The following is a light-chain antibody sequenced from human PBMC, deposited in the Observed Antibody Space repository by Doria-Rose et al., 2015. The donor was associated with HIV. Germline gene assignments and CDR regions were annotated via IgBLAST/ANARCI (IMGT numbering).Light chain of an antibody. Sequence: IRVTQSPESLGMSLGERATLNCKSNQSLLYTSKNYSAWYQQKPGQPPKLLIYWASTRQSGVPARFSGSGSGTDFTLTISSLEAEDVAVYYCQQYYDTPSFGPGSTVDIK. V-gene: IGKV4-1*01. CDR1: QSLLYTSKNY. CDR2: WAS. CDR3: QQYYDTPS. J-gene: IGKJ3*01.